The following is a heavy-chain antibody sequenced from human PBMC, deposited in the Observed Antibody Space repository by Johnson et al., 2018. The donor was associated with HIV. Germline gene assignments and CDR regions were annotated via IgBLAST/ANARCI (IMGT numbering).Heavy chain of an antibody. CDR1: DFTVGSIY. CDR3: ARDLDRSAFDI. Sequence: VQLVESGGGLVQPGGSLRLSCAASDFTVGSIYMSWVRQAPGKGLEWVSLIYSGGSSYYADSVKGRFTVSRDNSKNTLYLQMNSLRADDTAVYYCARDLDRSAFDIWGQGTMVTVSS. D-gene: IGHD2-2*03. V-gene: IGHV3-66*01. CDR2: IYSGGSS. J-gene: IGHJ3*02.